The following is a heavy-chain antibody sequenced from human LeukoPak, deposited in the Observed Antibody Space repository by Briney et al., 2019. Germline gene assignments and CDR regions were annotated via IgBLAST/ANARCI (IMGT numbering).Heavy chain of an antibody. V-gene: IGHV4-59*12. J-gene: IGHJ5*02. Sequence: SETLSLTCTVSGGSISSYYWSWIRQPPGKGLEWIGYIYYSGSTNYNPSLKSRVTMSVDTSKNQFSLKLSSVTAADTAVYYCAREISSWPNWFDPWGQGILVTVSS. D-gene: IGHD6-13*01. CDR1: GGSISSYY. CDR2: IYYSGST. CDR3: AREISSWPNWFDP.